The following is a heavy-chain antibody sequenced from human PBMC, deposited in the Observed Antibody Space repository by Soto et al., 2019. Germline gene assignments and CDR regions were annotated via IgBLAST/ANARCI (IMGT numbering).Heavy chain of an antibody. CDR1: GFTFSSYG. D-gene: IGHD4-17*01. CDR3: ARDRWYGDHTQHDAFDI. V-gene: IGHV3-33*01. J-gene: IGHJ3*02. Sequence: ESGGGVVQPGRSLRLSCAASGFTFSSYGMHWVRQAPGKGLEWVAVIWYDGSNKYYADSVKGRFTISRDNSKNTLYLQMNSLRAEDTAVYYCARDRWYGDHTQHDAFDIWGQGTMVTVSS. CDR2: IWYDGSNK.